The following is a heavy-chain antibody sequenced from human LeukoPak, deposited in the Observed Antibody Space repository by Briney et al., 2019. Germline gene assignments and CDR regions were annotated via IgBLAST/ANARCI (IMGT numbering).Heavy chain of an antibody. CDR1: GFAFSSYG. CDR2: ISYDGSNK. J-gene: IGHJ6*02. D-gene: IGHD1-20*01. CDR3: AEDRGNWNDPHYYYYGMDG. Sequence: GRSLRLSCAASGFAFSSYGMHWVRQAPGKGLEWVAVISYDGSNKYYANSVKGRSTIARDNSQDTVSLQMNSLRAEDTAVYYCAEDRGNWNDPHYYYYGMDGWGQGTTVTVTS. V-gene: IGHV3-30*18.